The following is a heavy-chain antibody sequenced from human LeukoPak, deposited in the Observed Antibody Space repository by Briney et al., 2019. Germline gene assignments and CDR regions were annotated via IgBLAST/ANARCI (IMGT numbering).Heavy chain of an antibody. CDR1: GFTFDDYA. J-gene: IGHJ4*02. CDR2: ISWNSGTK. V-gene: IGHV3-9*01. Sequence: GGSLRLSCAAFGFTFDDYAMHWVRHAPGKGLEWVSGISWNSGTKGYADSVKGRFTISRDNAKNSLYLQMNSLRGEDTAVYYCARRQDYGDLFDYWGQGTQVTVSS. D-gene: IGHD4-17*01. CDR3: ARRQDYGDLFDY.